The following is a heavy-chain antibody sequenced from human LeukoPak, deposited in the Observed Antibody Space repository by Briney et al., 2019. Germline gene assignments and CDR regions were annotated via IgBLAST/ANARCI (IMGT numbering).Heavy chain of an antibody. D-gene: IGHD4-17*01. CDR3: AKDLIPNLTTVTTDAFDI. V-gene: IGHV3-53*01. Sequence: PGGSLRLSCAASGFTVTSNYMSWVRQAPGKGLEWVSVIYSGGSTYYADSVKGRFTISRDNSKNTLYLQMNSLRAEDTAVYYCAKDLIPNLTTVTTDAFDIWGQGTMVTVSS. J-gene: IGHJ3*02. CDR1: GFTVTSNY. CDR2: IYSGGST.